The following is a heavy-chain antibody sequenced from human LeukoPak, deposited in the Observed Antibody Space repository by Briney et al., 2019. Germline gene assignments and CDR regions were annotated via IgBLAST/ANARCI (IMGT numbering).Heavy chain of an antibody. CDR1: GGSITSSGYS. Sequence: SETLSLTCAVSGGSITSSGYSWSWIRQPPGKGLEWIGYIYHSGTTYYNPSLKSRVTISVDRSKNQISLKLSSVTAADAAVYFCARAPTGHDAFDIWGQGTIVTVSS. CDR3: ARAPTGHDAFDI. CDR2: IYHSGTT. D-gene: IGHD1-1*01. V-gene: IGHV4-30-2*01. J-gene: IGHJ3*02.